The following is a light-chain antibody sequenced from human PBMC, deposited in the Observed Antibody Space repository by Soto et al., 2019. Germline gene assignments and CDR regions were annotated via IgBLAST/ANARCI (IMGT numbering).Light chain of an antibody. CDR2: KVS. CDR3: MQATQYRPYT. CDR1: QSLVHSDGNTY. J-gene: IGKJ2*01. V-gene: IGKV2-24*01. Sequence: DIVLTQTPLSSPVTLGQPASISCRSSQSLVHSDGNTYLSWFHQRPGQPPRLLIDKVSNRFSGVPDRLSGSAAGPDVTLKISRVEAEDVGIYFCMQATQYRPYTFGQGTKLEIK.